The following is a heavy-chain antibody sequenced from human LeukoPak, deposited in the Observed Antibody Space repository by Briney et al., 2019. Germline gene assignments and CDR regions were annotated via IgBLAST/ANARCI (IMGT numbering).Heavy chain of an antibody. Sequence: SETLSLTCTVSGASISSYYWSWIRQPPGKGLEWIGYIYYSGSTNYNPSLKSRVTISVGTSKNQFSLRLSSVTAADTAVYYCARDRSGSYSRCYYYGMDVWGQGTTVTVSS. D-gene: IGHD1-26*01. CDR2: IYYSGST. J-gene: IGHJ6*02. CDR3: ARDRSGSYSRCYYYGMDV. V-gene: IGHV4-59*01. CDR1: GASISSYY.